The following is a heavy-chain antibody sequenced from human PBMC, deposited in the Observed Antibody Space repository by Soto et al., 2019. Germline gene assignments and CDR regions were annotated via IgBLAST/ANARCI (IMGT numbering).Heavy chain of an antibody. V-gene: IGHV3-15*01. CDR3: TTDMLVQQWDY. J-gene: IGHJ4*02. CDR1: GFTVSIAL. Sequence: PAGCRKLSSAASGFTVSIALVGWVSQAQKKGLEWVGRIKSKTDGGTTDYAAPVKGRFTISRDDSKNTLYLQMNSLKTEDTAVYYCTTDMLVQQWDYWGQGTLVTVSS. CDR2: IKSKTDGGTT. D-gene: IGHD6-19*01.